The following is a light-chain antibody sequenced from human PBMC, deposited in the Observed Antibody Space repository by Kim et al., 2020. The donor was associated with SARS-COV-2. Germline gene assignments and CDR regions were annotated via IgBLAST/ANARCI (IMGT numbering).Light chain of an antibody. Sequence: DIQMTQSPSSLSASVGDRVTITCRASQGVSSNLNWYQQKPGKAPNLLIYAASSLEGGVPSRFSGSGSGTDFTLTISSLQPEDFATYYCQQSYNTPLTFGGGTKVDIK. CDR1: QGVSSN. CDR2: AAS. V-gene: IGKV1-39*01. CDR3: QQSYNTPLT. J-gene: IGKJ4*01.